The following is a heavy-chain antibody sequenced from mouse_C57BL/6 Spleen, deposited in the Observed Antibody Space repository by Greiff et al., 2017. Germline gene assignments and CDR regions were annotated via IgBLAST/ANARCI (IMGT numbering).Heavy chain of an antibody. CDR1: GYSFTDYN. V-gene: IGHV1-39*01. CDR2: INPNYGTT. J-gene: IGHJ4*01. D-gene: IGHD2-3*01. CDR3: ARREVYDGYYGDAMDY. Sequence: VQLKQSGPELVKPGASVKISCKASGYSFTDYNMNWVKQSNGKSLEWIGVINPNYGTTSYNQKFKGKATLTVDQSSSTAYMQLNSLTSEDSAVYYGARREVYDGYYGDAMDYWGQGTSVTVSS.